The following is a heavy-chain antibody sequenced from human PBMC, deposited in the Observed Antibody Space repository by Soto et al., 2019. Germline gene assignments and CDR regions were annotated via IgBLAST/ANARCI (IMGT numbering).Heavy chain of an antibody. V-gene: IGHV1-46*01. CDR3: ARDTSGWSLNGLDV. Sequence: QVDLGQSGAEVKKPVASVTISCKASGSAITRYYIHRVRQAPGRGLEWMGISNPGGGSASYAQKFQDTVTIDKDTSTGTVYTDLRSLRTEDTAVYYCARDTSGWSLNGLDVWCQGTTVNVSS. CDR1: GSAITRYY. J-gene: IGHJ6*02. D-gene: IGHD6-19*01. CDR2: SNPGGGSA.